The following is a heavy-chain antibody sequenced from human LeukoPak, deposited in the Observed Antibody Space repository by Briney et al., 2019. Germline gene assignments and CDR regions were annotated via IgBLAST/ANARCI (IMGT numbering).Heavy chain of an antibody. D-gene: IGHD2-21*01. J-gene: IGHJ3*02. V-gene: IGHV3-30-3*01. CDR3: ARDRGVVVIAIGGDAFDI. CDR1: GFTFSSYA. Sequence: GGSLRLSCAASGFTFSSYAMHWVRQAPGKGLEWVAVISYDGSNKYYADSVKGRFTISRDNSKNTLYLQMNSLRAEDTAVYYCARDRGVVVIAIGGDAFDIWGQGTMVTVSS. CDR2: ISYDGSNK.